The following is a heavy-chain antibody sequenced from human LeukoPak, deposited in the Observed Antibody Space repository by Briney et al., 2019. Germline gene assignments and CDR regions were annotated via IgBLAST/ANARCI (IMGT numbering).Heavy chain of an antibody. CDR1: GYTFTGYY. Sequence: GASVKVSRKASGYTFTGYYMHWVRQAPGQGLEWMGWINPNSGGTSYAQKFQGRVTMTRDTSISTAYMELSRLRSDDAAVYYCARGGPRLLEWGDYWGQGTLVTVSS. J-gene: IGHJ4*02. CDR2: INPNSGGT. V-gene: IGHV1-2*02. CDR3: ARGGPRLLEWGDY. D-gene: IGHD3-3*01.